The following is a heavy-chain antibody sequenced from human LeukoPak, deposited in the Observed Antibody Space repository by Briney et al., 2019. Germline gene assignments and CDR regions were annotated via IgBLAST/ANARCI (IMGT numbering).Heavy chain of an antibody. V-gene: IGHV4-59*01. CDR3: ARGLRGAHAFDI. D-gene: IGHD3-16*01. CDR2: IYYSGST. CDR1: GGSISSYY. Sequence: PSETLSLTCTVSGGSISSYYWSWIRQPPGKGLEWIGYIYYSGSTNYNPPLKSRVTISVDTSKNQFSLKLSSVTAADTAVYYCARGLRGAHAFDIWGQGTMVTVSS. J-gene: IGHJ3*02.